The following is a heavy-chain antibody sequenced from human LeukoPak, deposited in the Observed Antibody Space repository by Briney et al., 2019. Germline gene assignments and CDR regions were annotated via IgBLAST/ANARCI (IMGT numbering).Heavy chain of an antibody. CDR2: IYTSGST. V-gene: IGHV4-61*02. CDR3: AREMVRGVSWFDP. D-gene: IGHD3-10*01. J-gene: IGHJ5*02. Sequence: SETLSLTCTVSGGSISSGSYYWSWIRQPAGKGLEWIGRIYTSGSTNYNPSLKSRVTISVDTSKNQFSLKLSSVTAADTAVYYCAREMVRGVSWFDPWGQGTLVTVSS. CDR1: GGSISSGSYY.